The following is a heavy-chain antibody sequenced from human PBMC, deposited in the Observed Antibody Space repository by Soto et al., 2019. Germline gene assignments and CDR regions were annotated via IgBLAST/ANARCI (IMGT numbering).Heavy chain of an antibody. J-gene: IGHJ6*02. CDR3: ARSSPYIVVRKPTGNQDYYGIEV. V-gene: IGHV1-69*13. CDR1: GGAFSNYT. D-gene: IGHD2-2*01. CDR2: IIPVFGTT. Sequence: SVKVSCKASGGAFSNYTISWVRQAPGQGLEWMGGIIPVFGTTDYEQKFQGGVTITADGSTSTAYMKLSSLRSADTAVYYCARSSPYIVVRKPTGNQDYYGIEVWGQGTTVTVSS.